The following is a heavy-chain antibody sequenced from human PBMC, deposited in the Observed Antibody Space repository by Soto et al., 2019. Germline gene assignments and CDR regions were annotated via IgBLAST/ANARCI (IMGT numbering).Heavy chain of an antibody. V-gene: IGHV2-5*02. J-gene: IGHJ4*02. D-gene: IGHD6-19*01. Sequence: QITLKESGPTLVKPTQTLTLTCTFSGFSLSTSGVGVGWIRQPPGKALEWLALIYWDDDKRYSPSLKSRLTATNEASKTHVVLTLTTMAPVDTATYYRARRRSDGWYDFDYWGQGTLVTVSS. CDR1: GFSLSTSGVG. CDR2: IYWDDDK. CDR3: ARRRSDGWYDFDY.